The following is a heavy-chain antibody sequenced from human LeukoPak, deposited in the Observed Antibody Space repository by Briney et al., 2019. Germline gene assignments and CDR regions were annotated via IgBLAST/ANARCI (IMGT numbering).Heavy chain of an antibody. V-gene: IGHV1-69*01. CDR2: IIPIFGTA. J-gene: IGHJ4*02. D-gene: IGHD5-18*01. Sequence: GSSVKVSCTASGGTFSSYAISWVRQAPGQGLEWMGGIIPIFGTANYAQRFQGRVTITADESTSTAYMELSGLRSEDTAVYYCARDRGWAGYTYGFYYWGQGTLVTVSS. CDR1: GGTFSSYA. CDR3: ARDRGWAGYTYGFYY.